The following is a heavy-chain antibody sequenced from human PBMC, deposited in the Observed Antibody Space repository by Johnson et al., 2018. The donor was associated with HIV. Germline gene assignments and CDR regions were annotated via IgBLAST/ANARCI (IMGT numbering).Heavy chain of an antibody. CDR3: ATKRVAAADPDDAFDF. D-gene: IGHD6-13*01. J-gene: IGHJ3*01. CDR2: TSYDGINK. V-gene: IGHV3-30-3*01. CDR1: GLTFSDFA. Sequence: VQLVESGGGVVQPGKSLRLSCAASGLTFSDFAMHWVRQAPGKGLEWVAVTSYDGINKYYADSVKGRFTISRDNSKNTLYLQMNSLRAEDTAVYYCATKRVAAADPDDAFDFWGQGTMVTVSS.